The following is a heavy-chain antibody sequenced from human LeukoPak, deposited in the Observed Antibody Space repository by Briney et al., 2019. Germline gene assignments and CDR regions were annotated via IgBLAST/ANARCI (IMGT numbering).Heavy chain of an antibody. Sequence: SETLSLTCTASGGSISGHYWSWIRQPPGKGLEWIGEINHSGSTNYNPSLKSRVTISVDTSKNQFSLKLSSVTAADTAVYYCAREPYSSGREDIWGQGTMVTVSS. CDR2: INHSGST. V-gene: IGHV4-34*01. CDR3: AREPYSSGREDI. CDR1: GGSISGHY. J-gene: IGHJ3*02. D-gene: IGHD6-19*01.